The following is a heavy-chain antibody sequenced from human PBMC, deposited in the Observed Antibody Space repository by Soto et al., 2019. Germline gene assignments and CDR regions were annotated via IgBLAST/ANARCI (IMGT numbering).Heavy chain of an antibody. CDR3: ARGGGVGVAGSAAFDM. D-gene: IGHD3-3*01. CDR2: INPATGAA. V-gene: IGHV1-2*02. J-gene: IGHJ3*02. Sequence: QLHLVQSGAVVKKPGASVTVSCSASGYPVTAYYMHWVRQAPGRGLEWMGGINPATGAAKYTQTVQGRVTMTRDTSTSTVFMELSGPTSEDTAVFYWARGGGVGVAGSAAFDMWGQGTVVTVSS. CDR1: GYPVTAYY.